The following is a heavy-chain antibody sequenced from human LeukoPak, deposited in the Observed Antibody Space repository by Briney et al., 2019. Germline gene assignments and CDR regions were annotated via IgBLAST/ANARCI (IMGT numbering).Heavy chain of an antibody. V-gene: IGHV3-21*04. Sequence: PGGSLRLSCEASGFTFKNYGMSWVRQAPGKGLEWVSSISSSSSYIYYADSVKGRFTISRDNSKNSLYLQMNSLRAEDTAVYYCAKIVGATRGPFDYWGQGTLVTVSS. CDR3: AKIVGATRGPFDY. D-gene: IGHD1-26*01. CDR2: ISSSSSYI. J-gene: IGHJ4*02. CDR1: GFTFKNYG.